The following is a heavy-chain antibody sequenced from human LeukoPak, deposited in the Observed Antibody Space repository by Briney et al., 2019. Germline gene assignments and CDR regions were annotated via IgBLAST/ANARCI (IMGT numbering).Heavy chain of an antibody. CDR3: AKEGRRGYCSGGSCYPSNWFDP. J-gene: IGHJ5*02. Sequence: GGSLRLSCAASGFTFSSYAMSWVRQAPGKGLEWVSAISGSGGSTYYADSVKGRFTISRDNSKNTLYLQMNSLGAEDTAVYYCAKEGRRGYCSGGSCYPSNWFDPWGQGTLVTVSS. CDR2: ISGSGGST. D-gene: IGHD2-15*01. V-gene: IGHV3-23*01. CDR1: GFTFSSYA.